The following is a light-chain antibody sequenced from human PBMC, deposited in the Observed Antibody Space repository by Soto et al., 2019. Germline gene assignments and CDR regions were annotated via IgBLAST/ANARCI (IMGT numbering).Light chain of an antibody. CDR3: AVWDDSLNGHV. V-gene: IGLV1-44*01. J-gene: IGLJ1*01. CDR2: TND. Sequence: SLVCPPPSACGPPGQTVTLSCFWSTSNIGTSSVHWYKHLPGTAPKPLIYTNDQRPSGVPDRFSGSKSGTSASLAISGLQSEDEADYYCAVWDDSLNGHVFGAGTKVTVL. CDR1: TSNIGTSS.